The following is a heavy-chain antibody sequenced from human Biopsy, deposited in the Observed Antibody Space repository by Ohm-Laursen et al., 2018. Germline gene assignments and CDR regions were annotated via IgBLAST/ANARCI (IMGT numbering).Heavy chain of an antibody. CDR1: GYSVTNDYY. CDR3: ARVAGGYAYYYGMDV. Sequence: SDTLSLTCAVSGYSVTNDYYWGWIRQPPGKGLGWIGNIYYDGITYYNPSLKSRVAMSVDTSKNQFSLRLTSVTAADTAVYYCARVAGGYAYYYGMDVWGQGTMVIVSS. CDR2: IYYDGIT. D-gene: IGHD5-12*01. V-gene: IGHV4-38-2*01. J-gene: IGHJ6*02.